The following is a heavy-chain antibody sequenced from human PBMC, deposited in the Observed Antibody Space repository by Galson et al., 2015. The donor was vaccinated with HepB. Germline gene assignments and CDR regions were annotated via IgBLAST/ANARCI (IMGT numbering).Heavy chain of an antibody. Sequence: SLRLSCAASGFTFSSYWMHWVRQAPGTGLVWVSRIGDHDGDTIYADSVKGRFTISRDNAKNALYLQINSLRAEDTAVYFCARGGLRHAFDYWGQGALVTASS. V-gene: IGHV3-74*01. CDR3: ARGGLRHAFDY. J-gene: IGHJ4*02. CDR1: GFTFSSYW. CDR2: IGDHDGDT. D-gene: IGHD3-16*01.